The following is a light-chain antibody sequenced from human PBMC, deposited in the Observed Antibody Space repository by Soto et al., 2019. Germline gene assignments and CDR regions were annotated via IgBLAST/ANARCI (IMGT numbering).Light chain of an antibody. CDR1: QSVSSY. CDR2: DAS. Sequence: EVGLTQSPATLSLSPGARATLSCRASQSVSSYLAWYQQKPGQAPRLLIYDASNRATGIPARFSGSGSGTDFTLTISSLEPEDFAVYYCQQRSSWPTFGQGTRLEIK. CDR3: QQRSSWPT. V-gene: IGKV3-11*01. J-gene: IGKJ5*01.